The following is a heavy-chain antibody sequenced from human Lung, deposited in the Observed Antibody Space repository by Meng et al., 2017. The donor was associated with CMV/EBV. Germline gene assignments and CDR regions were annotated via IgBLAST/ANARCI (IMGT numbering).Heavy chain of an antibody. J-gene: IGHJ4*02. CDR3: ARDPYATGWAG. CDR2: IYHSGGT. D-gene: IGHD6-19*01. CDR1: GGSISISTW. V-gene: IGHV4-4*02. Sequence: QVQRQGSGPGLVKPSGTLSITCAVSGGSISISTWWSWVRQPPGKGLEWIGEIYHSGGTNYNPSLRGRVTISLDKSKNQFSLTLRSVTAADTAVYYCARDPYATGWAGWGQGTLVTVSS.